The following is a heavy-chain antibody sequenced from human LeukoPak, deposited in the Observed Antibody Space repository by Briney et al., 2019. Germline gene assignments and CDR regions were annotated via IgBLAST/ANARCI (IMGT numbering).Heavy chain of an antibody. CDR2: ISSSSSYI. V-gene: IGHV3-21*01. CDR3: ARDWRYCSSTSCYTGGY. D-gene: IGHD2-2*02. Sequence: GGSLRLSCAASGFTFSSYSMNWVRQAPGKGLEWVSSISSSSSYIYYADSVKGRSTISRDNAKNSLYLQMNSLRAEDTAVYYCARDWRYCSSTSCYTGGYWGQGTLVTVSS. CDR1: GFTFSSYS. J-gene: IGHJ4*02.